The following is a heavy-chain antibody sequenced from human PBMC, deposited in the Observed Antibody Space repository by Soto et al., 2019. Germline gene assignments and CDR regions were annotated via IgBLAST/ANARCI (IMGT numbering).Heavy chain of an antibody. V-gene: IGHV4-30-4*01. CDR1: GGSISSGDYY. Sequence: QVQLQESGPGLVKPSQTLSLTCTVSGGSISSGDYYWSWIRQPPGKGLESIGYISYRGSTYYNPSLRSRLTISVDTSKNQFSLRLNSVTTADTAVYYCARFNIAPAGGWFDPWGQGTLVTVSS. CDR3: ARFNIAPAGGWFDP. J-gene: IGHJ5*02. CDR2: ISYRGST. D-gene: IGHD6-13*01.